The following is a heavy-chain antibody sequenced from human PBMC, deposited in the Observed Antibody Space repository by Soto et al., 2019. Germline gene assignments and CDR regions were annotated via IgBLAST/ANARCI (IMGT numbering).Heavy chain of an antibody. CDR2: IGTAGDT. CDR1: GFTFSSYD. V-gene: IGHV3-13*01. Sequence: GGSLRLSCAASGFTFSSYDMHWVRQATGKGLEWVSAIGTAGDTYYPGSVKGRFTISRENAKNSLYLQMNSLRAGDTAVYYCARGPSDPVSYYYYMDVWGKGTTVTVSS. CDR3: ARGPSDPVSYYYYMDV. J-gene: IGHJ6*03.